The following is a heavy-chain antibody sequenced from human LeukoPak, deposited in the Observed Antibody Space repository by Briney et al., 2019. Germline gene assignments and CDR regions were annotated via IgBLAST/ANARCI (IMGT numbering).Heavy chain of an antibody. CDR1: GGTFSSYT. D-gene: IGHD1-26*01. Sequence: SVKVSCKASGGTFSSYTISWLRQAPGQRLEWMGRIIPILGIANYAQKFQGRVTITADKSTSTAYMELSSLRSEDTAVYYCARFSGSSRDQRDAFDIWGKGTMVTVSS. CDR2: IIPILGIA. V-gene: IGHV1-69*02. CDR3: ARFSGSSRDQRDAFDI. J-gene: IGHJ3*02.